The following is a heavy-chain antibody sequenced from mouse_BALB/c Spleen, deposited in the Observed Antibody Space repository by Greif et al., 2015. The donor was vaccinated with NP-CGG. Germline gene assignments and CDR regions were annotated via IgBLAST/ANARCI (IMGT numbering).Heavy chain of an antibody. D-gene: IGHD2-2*01. CDR2: ISSGSSTI. CDR1: GFTFSSFG. CDR3: ARSPYGYDSLFAY. V-gene: IGHV5-17*02. J-gene: IGHJ3*01. Sequence: EVHLVESGGGLVQPGGSRKLSCAASGFTFSSFGMHWVRQAPEKGLEWVAYISSGSSTIYYADTVKGRFTISRDNPKNTLFLQMTSLRSEDTAMYYCARSPYGYDSLFAYWGQGTLVTVSA.